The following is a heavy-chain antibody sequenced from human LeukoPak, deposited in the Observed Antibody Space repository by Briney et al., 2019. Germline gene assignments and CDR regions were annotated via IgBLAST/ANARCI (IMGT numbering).Heavy chain of an antibody. D-gene: IGHD4-23*01. V-gene: IGHV4-39*01. Sequence: SETLSLTCTVSGDSISSSTYYWGWIRQPPGKGLEWIGTIYYSGSTYYNSSLKSRVTISVDTSENQFSLKLTSVTAADTAVYYCARTAYGGNSGSDYWGQGTLVTVSS. CDR1: GDSISSSTYY. CDR2: IYYSGST. CDR3: ARTAYGGNSGSDY. J-gene: IGHJ4*02.